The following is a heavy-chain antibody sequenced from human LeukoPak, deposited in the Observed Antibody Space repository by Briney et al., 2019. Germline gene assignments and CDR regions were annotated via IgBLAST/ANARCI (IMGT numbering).Heavy chain of an antibody. CDR3: AAQREGSIAARRGGSYYFDY. CDR2: IIPIFGTA. J-gene: IGHJ4*02. CDR1: GGTLSSYA. D-gene: IGHD6-6*01. V-gene: IGHV1-69*05. Sequence: SVKVSCKASGGTLSSYAISWVRQAPGQGLEWMGGIIPIFGTANYAQKFQGRVTITTDESTSTAYMELSSLRSEDTAVYYCAAQREGSIAARRGGSYYFDYWGQGTLVTVSS.